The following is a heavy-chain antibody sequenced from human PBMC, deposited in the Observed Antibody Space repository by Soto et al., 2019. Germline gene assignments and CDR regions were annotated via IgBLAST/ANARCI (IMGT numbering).Heavy chain of an antibody. D-gene: IGHD2-2*01. Sequence: SVKVSCKASGGTFSSYAISWVRQAPGQGLEWMGGIIPIFGTANYAQKFQGRVTITADESTSTAYMELSSLRSEDTAVYYCARDMRDIVVVPAATLAGLYGMDVWGQGTTVTVSS. CDR2: IIPIFGTA. CDR3: ARDMRDIVVVPAATLAGLYGMDV. J-gene: IGHJ6*02. V-gene: IGHV1-69*13. CDR1: GGTFSSYA.